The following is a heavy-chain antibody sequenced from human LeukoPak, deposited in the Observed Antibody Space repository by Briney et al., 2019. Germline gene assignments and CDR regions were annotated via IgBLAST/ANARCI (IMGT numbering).Heavy chain of an antibody. V-gene: IGHV3-23*01. D-gene: IGHD3-10*01. Sequence: GSLRLSCAASGFTFSSYAMSWVRQAPGKGLEWVSAFSGSGDNTYYADSVKGRFTISRDNSKNTLYLQMNSLRAEDTAVYYCAKGMVRGVILKGFDYWGQGTLVTVSS. CDR1: GFTFSSYA. J-gene: IGHJ4*02. CDR3: AKGMVRGVILKGFDY. CDR2: FSGSGDNT.